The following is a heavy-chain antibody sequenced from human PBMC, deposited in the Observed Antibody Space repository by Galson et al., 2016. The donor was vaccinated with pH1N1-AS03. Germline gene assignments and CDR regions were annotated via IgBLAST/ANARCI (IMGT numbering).Heavy chain of an antibody. J-gene: IGHJ5*02. CDR2: ISPQNGNT. D-gene: IGHD2-15*01. V-gene: IGHV1-18*04. Sequence: SVKVSCKASGYTFSNFGMSWVRQAPGQRLEWMGWISPQNGNTQYAQRLEGRVTMTTDTSTSTAYMELWSLTYDDTAVYYCARAAPFDPWGQGTLVIVSS. CDR3: ARAAPFDP. CDR1: GYTFSNFG.